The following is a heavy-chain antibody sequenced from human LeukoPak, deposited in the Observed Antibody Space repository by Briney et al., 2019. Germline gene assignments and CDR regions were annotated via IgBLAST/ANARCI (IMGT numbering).Heavy chain of an antibody. CDR3: AKDKTGGLEYFDY. J-gene: IGHJ4*02. CDR1: GFTFSTYA. Sequence: GGSLRLSCAVSGFTFSTYAMSWVRQAPGKGLEWVSGISSSGGSTYYADSVKGRFTTSRDISKNTLYLQMNSLRAEDTAVYYCAKDKTGGLEYFDYWGQGTLVTVSS. D-gene: IGHD1-1*01. CDR2: ISSSGGST. V-gene: IGHV3-23*01.